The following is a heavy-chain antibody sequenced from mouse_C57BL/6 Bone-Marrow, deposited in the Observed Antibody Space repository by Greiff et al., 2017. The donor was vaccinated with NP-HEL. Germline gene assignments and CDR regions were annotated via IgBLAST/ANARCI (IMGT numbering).Heavy chain of an antibody. D-gene: IGHD1-1*01. J-gene: IGHJ2*01. Sequence: EVKLVESGPGMVKPSQSLSLTCTVTGYSITSGYDWHWIRHFPGNKLEWMGYISYSGSTNYNPSLKSRISITHDTSKNHFFLKLNSVTTEDTATYYCARRGSSPLYFDYWGQGTTLTVSS. CDR3: ARRGSSPLYFDY. CDR2: ISYSGST. CDR1: GYSITSGYD. V-gene: IGHV3-1*01.